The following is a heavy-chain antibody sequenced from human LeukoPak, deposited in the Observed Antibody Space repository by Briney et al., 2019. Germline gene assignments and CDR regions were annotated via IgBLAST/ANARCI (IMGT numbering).Heavy chain of an antibody. CDR3: AREGLTMIVVVNAFDI. D-gene: IGHD3-22*01. CDR2: ISYDGSNK. Sequence: GGSLRLSCAASGFTFSSYAMSWVRQAPGKGLEWVAVISYDGSNKYYADSVKGRFTISRDNSKNTLYLQMNSLRAEDTAVYYCAREGLTMIVVVNAFDIWGQGTMVTVSS. CDR1: GFTFSSYA. J-gene: IGHJ3*02. V-gene: IGHV3-30-3*01.